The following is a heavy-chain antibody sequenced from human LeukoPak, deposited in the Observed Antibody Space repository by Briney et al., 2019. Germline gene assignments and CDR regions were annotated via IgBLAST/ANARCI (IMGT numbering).Heavy chain of an antibody. D-gene: IGHD3-3*02. CDR1: GFTFSSYA. V-gene: IGHV3-23*01. CDR3: ALQGGNFGTTMSRAFDI. J-gene: IGHJ3*02. Sequence: AGGSLRLSCAASGFTFSSYAMSWVRQAPGKGLEWVSTISGSGGSTYYADSVKGRFAISRDNSKNTLYLQMNSLRAEDTAVYYCALQGGNFGTTMSRAFDIWGQGTMVTVSS. CDR2: ISGSGGST.